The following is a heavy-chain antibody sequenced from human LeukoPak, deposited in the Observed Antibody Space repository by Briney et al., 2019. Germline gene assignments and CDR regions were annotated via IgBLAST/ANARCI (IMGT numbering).Heavy chain of an antibody. CDR1: GVTFSGYY. CDR3: ARAAIVVVPAAPYYYYMDV. V-gene: IGHV4-34*01. D-gene: IGHD2-2*01. CDR2: INHSGST. Sequence: KPSETLSLTCAVYGVTFSGYYWHWIRQPPGKGLEWMGEINHSGSTNYNPSLKSRVIISVDTSKNQFSLKLSSVTAADTAVYYCARAAIVVVPAAPYYYYMDVWGKGTTVTVSS. J-gene: IGHJ6*03.